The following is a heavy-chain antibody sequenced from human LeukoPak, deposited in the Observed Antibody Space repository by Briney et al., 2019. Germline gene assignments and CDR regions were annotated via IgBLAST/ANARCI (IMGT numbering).Heavy chain of an antibody. CDR1: GVTFSSYW. Sequence: GGSLRLSCAASGVTFSSYWMSWVRQASGKGLEWVANIKQDGSEKYYVDSVKGRFTISRDNAKNSLYLQMNSLRAEDTAVYYCARVRYDSSGYYFADYWGQGTLVTVSS. J-gene: IGHJ4*02. CDR3: ARVRYDSSGYYFADY. CDR2: IKQDGSEK. D-gene: IGHD3-22*01. V-gene: IGHV3-7*01.